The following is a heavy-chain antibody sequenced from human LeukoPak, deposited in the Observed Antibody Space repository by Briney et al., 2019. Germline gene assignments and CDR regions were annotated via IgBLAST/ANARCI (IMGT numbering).Heavy chain of an antibody. CDR1: GYTFTAYY. D-gene: IGHD1-14*01. CDR3: AEDLSGISSATHACDM. J-gene: IGHJ3*02. V-gene: IGHV1-2*06. CDR2: INPNSGGT. Sequence: ASVKVSCKASGYTFTAYYIHWVRQAPGQGLEWMGRINPNSGGTDSAQRFQGRVTMTRDTSMNTAYMELSRLRSDDTAVYYCAEDLSGISSATHACDMWGQGTVVTVSS.